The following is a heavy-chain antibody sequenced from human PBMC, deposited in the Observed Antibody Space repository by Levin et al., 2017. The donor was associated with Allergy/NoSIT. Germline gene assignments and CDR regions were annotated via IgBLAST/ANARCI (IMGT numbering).Heavy chain of an antibody. CDR3: ARDLGVHSSGWYADLDY. D-gene: IGHD6-19*01. CDR1: GFTFSNYD. J-gene: IGHJ4*02. CDR2: FTSRGSST. V-gene: IGHV3-23*01. Sequence: PGGSLRLSCAASGFTFSNYDMSWVRQAPGKGLDWVSTFTSRGSSTYYADSVKGRFTMSIDNSKNTLYLLMNSLGADDTAVYYCARDLGVHSSGWYADLDYWGQGTLVSVSS.